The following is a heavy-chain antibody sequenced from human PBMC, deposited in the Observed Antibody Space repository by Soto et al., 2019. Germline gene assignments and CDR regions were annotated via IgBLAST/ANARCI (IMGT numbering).Heavy chain of an antibody. CDR2: IWYDGSNK. D-gene: IGHD4-17*01. CDR1: GFTFSSYG. V-gene: IGHV3-33*01. CDR3: ARSFSYGDYGVFDY. Sequence: GGSLRLSCAASGFTFSSYGMHWVRQAPGKGLEWVAVIWYDGSNKYYADSVKGRFTISRDNSKNTLYLQMNSLRAEDTAVYYCARSFSYGDYGVFDYWGQGTLVTVSS. J-gene: IGHJ4*02.